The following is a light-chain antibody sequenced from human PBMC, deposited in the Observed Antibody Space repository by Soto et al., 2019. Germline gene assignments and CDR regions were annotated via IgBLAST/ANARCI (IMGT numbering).Light chain of an antibody. CDR2: DAS. V-gene: IGKV3-20*01. CDR3: QQYGSSIT. Sequence: DIVLTQSPATLSLSPGERAILSCRASQSLTTNLAWYQQKPGQAPSLLIHDASTRATGIPARFSGSGSGTEFTLTISRLEPEDFAVYYCQQYGSSITFGQGTRLEIK. J-gene: IGKJ5*01. CDR1: QSLTTN.